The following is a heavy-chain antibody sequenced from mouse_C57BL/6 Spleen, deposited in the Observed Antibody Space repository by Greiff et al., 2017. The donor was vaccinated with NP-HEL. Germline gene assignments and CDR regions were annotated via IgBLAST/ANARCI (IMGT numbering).Heavy chain of an antibody. CDR2: IDPANGNT. V-gene: IGHV14-3*01. D-gene: IGHD2-4*01. Sequence: EVQLQESVAELVRPGASVKLSCTASGFNIKNTYMHWVKQRPEQGLEWIGRIDPANGNTKYAPKFQGKATITADTSSNTAYLQLSSLTSEDTAIYSCASPYYDYDEGFAYWGQGTLVTVSA. J-gene: IGHJ3*01. CDR1: GFNIKNTY. CDR3: ASPYYDYDEGFAY.